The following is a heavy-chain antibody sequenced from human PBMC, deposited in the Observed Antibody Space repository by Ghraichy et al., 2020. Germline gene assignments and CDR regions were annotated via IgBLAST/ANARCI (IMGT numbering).Heavy chain of an antibody. V-gene: IGHV3-74*01. J-gene: IGHJ5*02. Sequence: GASLNISCAASGFSLSSYWMHWVRQVPGKGLVWVSRINGDGSSTNYADSVKGRFTISRDNAKNTLYLQMNGLRGDDTGVYYCARNAAAYGRLDPWGQGTLVTVSS. D-gene: IGHD4-17*01. CDR3: ARNAAAYGRLDP. CDR2: INGDGSST. CDR1: GFSLSSYW.